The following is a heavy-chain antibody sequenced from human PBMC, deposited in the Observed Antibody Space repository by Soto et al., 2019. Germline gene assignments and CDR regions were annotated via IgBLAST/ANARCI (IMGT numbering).Heavy chain of an antibody. CDR2: ISGTDDSP. CDR1: GGSFSSYA. V-gene: IGHV3-23*01. J-gene: IGHJ4*02. D-gene: IGHD3-10*01. Sequence: PSGTLSLSCAASGGSFSSYAMSWVRQAPGKGLEWVGLISGTDDSPEYANSVKGRFTTSNNYSKTTVFLQMTGVRAEDTAGNFCAKDDGNYGSGSFDHWGQGTLVTVSS. CDR3: AKDDGNYGSGSFDH.